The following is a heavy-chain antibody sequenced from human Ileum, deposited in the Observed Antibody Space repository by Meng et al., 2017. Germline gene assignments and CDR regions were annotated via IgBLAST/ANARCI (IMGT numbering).Heavy chain of an antibody. Sequence: QVQLQESGPGLVKPSETLSLTCSVSGASISTYYWGWSRQPPGMGLEWIGYIYYSGSTNYSPSLKSRVTISVDTSKNQFSLKLSSVTAADTAVYYCARGISANYWGRGTLVTVSS. CDR2: IYYSGST. CDR1: GASISTYY. CDR3: ARGISANY. J-gene: IGHJ4*02. V-gene: IGHV4-59*01.